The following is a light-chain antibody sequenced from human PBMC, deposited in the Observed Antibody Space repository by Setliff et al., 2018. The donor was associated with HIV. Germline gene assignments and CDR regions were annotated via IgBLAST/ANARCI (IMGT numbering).Light chain of an antibody. CDR3: CSYAGSYTLV. CDR2: DVS. V-gene: IGLV2-11*01. Sequence: QSALTQPASVSGSPGQSITISCTGNSSNVGGYNYVSWYQQHPGKAPKLMIYDVSKRPSGVPDRFSGSKSGNTASLTISGLQAEDEADYYCCSYAGSYTLVFGGGTKVTVL. CDR1: SSNVGGYNY. J-gene: IGLJ3*02.